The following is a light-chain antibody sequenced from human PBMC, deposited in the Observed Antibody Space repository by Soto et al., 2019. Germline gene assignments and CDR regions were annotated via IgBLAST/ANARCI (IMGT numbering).Light chain of an antibody. CDR2: EGS. CDR3: CSYAGRGTYVV. CDR1: SSDVGSYNL. J-gene: IGLJ2*01. V-gene: IGLV2-23*01. Sequence: QSALTQPASVSGSPGQSITISCTGTSSDVGSYNLVSWYQQHPGKAPKLMIYEGSKRPSGVSNRLSGSKSGNTASLTISGLQAEDEADYYCCSYAGRGTYVVCGGGTKVTVL.